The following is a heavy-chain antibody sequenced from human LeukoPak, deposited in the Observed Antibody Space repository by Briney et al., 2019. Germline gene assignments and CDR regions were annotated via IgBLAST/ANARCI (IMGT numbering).Heavy chain of an antibody. CDR3: ARFVGGYLYYMDV. J-gene: IGHJ6*03. Sequence: GGSLRLSCAASGFTFSSYWMHWVRQAPGKGLEWVSYISSSGSTIYYADSVKGRFTISRDNAKNSLYLQMNSLRAEDTAVYYCARFVGGYLYYMDVWGKGTTVTVSS. CDR1: GFTFSSYW. CDR2: ISSSGSTI. D-gene: IGHD5-12*01. V-gene: IGHV3-48*04.